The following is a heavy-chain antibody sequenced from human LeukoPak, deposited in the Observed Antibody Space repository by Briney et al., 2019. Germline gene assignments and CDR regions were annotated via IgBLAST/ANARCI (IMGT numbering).Heavy chain of an antibody. J-gene: IGHJ4*02. D-gene: IGHD6-13*01. V-gene: IGHV4-39*07. Sequence: PSETLSLTCTVSGGSISSSSYYWGWIRQPPGKGLEWIGSIYYSGSTYYNPSLKSRVTISVDTSKNQFSLKLSSVTAADTAVYYCARGGGPGCSSSWYFDYWGQGTLVTVSS. CDR1: GGSISSSSYY. CDR3: ARGGGPGCSSSWYFDY. CDR2: IYYSGST.